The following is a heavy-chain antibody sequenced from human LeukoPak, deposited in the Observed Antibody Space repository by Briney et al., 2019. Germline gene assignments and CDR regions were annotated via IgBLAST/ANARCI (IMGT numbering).Heavy chain of an antibody. J-gene: IGHJ6*02. CDR1: GFTFSSYW. Sequence: PGGSLRLSCAASGFTFSSYWMSWVRQAPGKGLEWVANIKQDGSEKYYVDSVKGRFTISRANAKNSLYLQMNSLRAEDTAVYYCAGDIAAAGTIYYYYYGMDVWGQGTTVTVSS. CDR3: AGDIAAAGTIYYYYYGMDV. CDR2: IKQDGSEK. D-gene: IGHD6-13*01. V-gene: IGHV3-7*01.